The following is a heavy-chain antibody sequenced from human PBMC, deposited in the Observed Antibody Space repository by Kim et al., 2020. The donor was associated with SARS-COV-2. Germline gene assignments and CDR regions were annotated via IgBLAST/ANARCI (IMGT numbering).Heavy chain of an antibody. Sequence: SETLSLTCTVSGASIRSGAYYWSWTRQQPGKGLEWIGYIYYSGNTRYNPSLKSRLTISIDTSKSQFFLNLTSVTAADTAFYYCAREAMGQGSDYWGQGALVTVSS. V-gene: IGHV4-31*03. J-gene: IGHJ4*02. CDR1: GASIRSGAYY. CDR2: IYYSGNT. D-gene: IGHD5-18*01. CDR3: AREAMGQGSDY.